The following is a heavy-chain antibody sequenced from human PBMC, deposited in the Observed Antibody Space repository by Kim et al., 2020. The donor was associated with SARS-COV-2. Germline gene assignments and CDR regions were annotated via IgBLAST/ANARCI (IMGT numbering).Heavy chain of an antibody. CDR3: ARGCGAN. Sequence: GGSLRLSCIASGVTFSTSAMSWVRQAPGKGLEWVAFISHDDFSTKYADSVRGRFTISRDNAKNTVFLQMNSLRDEDKAMYYCARGCGANWGQGTLVTVSS. J-gene: IGHJ1*01. CDR2: ISHDDFST. D-gene: IGHD2-21*01. CDR1: GVTFSTSA. V-gene: IGHV3-23*03.